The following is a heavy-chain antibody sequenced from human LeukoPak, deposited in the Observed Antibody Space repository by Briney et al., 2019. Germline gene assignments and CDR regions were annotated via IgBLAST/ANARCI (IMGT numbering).Heavy chain of an antibody. CDR3: ARDSRTLNAFDI. V-gene: IGHV3-74*01. J-gene: IGHJ3*02. CDR2: IKGDGSTT. Sequence: GGSLRLSCATSGFSLSHYWMHWLRQVPGQGLVWVSRIKGDGSTTRNADSVKGRFTISRDNSRNTLYLQMNSLRAEDTAVYYCARDSRTLNAFDIWGQGTMVTVSS. CDR1: GFSLSHYW.